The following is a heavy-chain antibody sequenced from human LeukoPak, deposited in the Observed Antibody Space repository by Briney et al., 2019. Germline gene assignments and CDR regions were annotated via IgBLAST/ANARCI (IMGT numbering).Heavy chain of an antibody. V-gene: IGHV4-59*08. CDR3: ARHGYASGSGYLDY. Sequence: SETLSLTCTVSGGSISSYYWSWIRQPPGKGLEWIGYIYNSGNTNYNPSLGSRVTISVDTSSNRFSLTLHSVTAADTAVYYCARHGYASGSGYLDYWGQGTLVTVSS. D-gene: IGHD3-10*01. CDR2: IYNSGNT. CDR1: GGSISSYY. J-gene: IGHJ4*02.